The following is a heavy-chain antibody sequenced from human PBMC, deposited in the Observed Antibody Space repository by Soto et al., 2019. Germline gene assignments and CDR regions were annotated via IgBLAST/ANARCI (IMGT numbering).Heavy chain of an antibody. Sequence: GGSLRLSCAASGFTFSSYAMHWVRQAPGKGLEWVAVISYDGSNKYYADSVKGRFTISRDDSKNTLYLQMNSLRAEDTAVYYCARDQKGQDGSGSYPPRLYPVPYFDYWGQGTLVTVSS. J-gene: IGHJ4*02. CDR2: ISYDGSNK. CDR3: ARDQKGQDGSGSYPPRLYPVPYFDY. V-gene: IGHV3-30-3*01. D-gene: IGHD3-10*01. CDR1: GFTFSSYA.